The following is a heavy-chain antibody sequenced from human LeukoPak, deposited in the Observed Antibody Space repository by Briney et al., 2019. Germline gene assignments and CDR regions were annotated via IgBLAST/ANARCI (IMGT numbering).Heavy chain of an antibody. CDR2: IYYSGST. CDR1: GGSISSSSYY. Sequence: SSETLSLTCTVSGGSISSSSYYWGWIRQPPGKGLEWIGSIYYSGSTYYNPSLKSRVTISVDTSKNQFSLKLSSVTAADTAVYYCAGITGTYFRAFDIWGQGTMVTVSS. J-gene: IGHJ3*02. V-gene: IGHV4-39*01. CDR3: AGITGTYFRAFDI. D-gene: IGHD1-7*01.